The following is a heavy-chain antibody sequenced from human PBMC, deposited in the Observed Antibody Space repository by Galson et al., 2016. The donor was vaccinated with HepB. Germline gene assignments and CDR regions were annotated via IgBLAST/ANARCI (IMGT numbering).Heavy chain of an antibody. J-gene: IGHJ5*01. Sequence: CAISGDSVSNINVAWNWIRQSPSRGLEWLGRTYYRSKWWHAYAVSMKSRTTINPDTFKNQFSLQLNSVTAEDTAVYYCARAEANWDGGGDNYFDSWGQGILVTVSS. CDR1: GDSVSNINVA. D-gene: IGHD7-27*01. V-gene: IGHV6-1*01. CDR3: ARAEANWDGGGDNYFDS. CDR2: TYYRSKWWH.